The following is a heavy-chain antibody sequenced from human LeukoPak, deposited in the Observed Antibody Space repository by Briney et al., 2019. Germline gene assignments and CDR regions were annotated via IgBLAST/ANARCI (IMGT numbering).Heavy chain of an antibody. D-gene: IGHD1-26*01. CDR1: GFTVGSNY. CDR3: ARALGSGTYYD. Sequence: GGSLRLSCAASGFTVGSNYMTWIRQAPGKGLEWVACFFSGDSTFYADSVEGRFTISRDTSTNTLYLQMNKLTADDTAVYYCARALGSGTYYDWGQGTLVTVSS. V-gene: IGHV3-53*01. CDR2: FFSGDST. J-gene: IGHJ4*02.